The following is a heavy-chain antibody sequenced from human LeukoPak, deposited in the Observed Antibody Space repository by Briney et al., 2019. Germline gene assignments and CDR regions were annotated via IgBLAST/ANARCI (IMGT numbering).Heavy chain of an antibody. CDR2: IYTSGST. CDR3: ARDHLEWWDIVVVPAARRYNWFDP. D-gene: IGHD2-2*01. CDR1: GGSISSYY. V-gene: IGHV4-4*07. Sequence: SETLSLTCTVSGGSISSYYWSWIRQSAGKGLEWIGRIYTSGSTNYNPSLKSRVTMSVDTSKNQFSLKLSSVTAADTAVYYCARDHLEWWDIVVVPAARRYNWFDPWGQGTLVTVSS. J-gene: IGHJ5*02.